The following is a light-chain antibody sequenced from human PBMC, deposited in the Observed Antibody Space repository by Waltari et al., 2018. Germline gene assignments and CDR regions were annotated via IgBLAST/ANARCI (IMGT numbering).Light chain of an antibody. CDR1: QSINSSY. CDR3: QHYGSASMYT. V-gene: IGKV3-20*01. Sequence: EIVLTQSPATLSLSPGDRATLSCRASQSINSSYLAWYQQKPGQAPRLLIYGASSRATGIPDRFSGSGSGTDFTLIISRLEPEDFAVYYCQHYGSASMYTFGQGTKLEIK. J-gene: IGKJ2*01. CDR2: GAS.